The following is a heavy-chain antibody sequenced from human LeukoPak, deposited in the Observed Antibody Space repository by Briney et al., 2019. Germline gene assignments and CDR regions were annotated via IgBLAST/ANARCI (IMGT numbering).Heavy chain of an antibody. D-gene: IGHD3-22*01. CDR1: GFTFSSYW. V-gene: IGHV3-74*01. CDR2: IKSDGGST. CDR3: ARGGYLTYLIDY. Sequence: GGSLRLSCAASGFTFSSYWMHWVRQAPGKGLVWVSRIKSDGGSTSYADSVKGRFTISRDNAKNTVYLQMNSLRVEDTAVYYCARGGYLTYLIDYWGQGTLVTVSS. J-gene: IGHJ4*02.